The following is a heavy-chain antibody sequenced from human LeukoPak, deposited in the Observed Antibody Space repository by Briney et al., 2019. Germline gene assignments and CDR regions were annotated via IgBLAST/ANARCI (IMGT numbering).Heavy chain of an antibody. Sequence: SQTLSLTCTVSGGSISRGDYYWRWIRQPPGKGLEWIGYIYYSGSTYYNPSLKSRVIISVDTSKNQFSLKLSSVTAADTAVYYFAREGCSTTSCYGYFDLWGRGTLVTVSS. CDR3: AREGCSTTSCYGYFDL. CDR2: IYYSGST. J-gene: IGHJ2*01. V-gene: IGHV4-30-4*01. D-gene: IGHD2-2*01. CDR1: GGSISRGDYY.